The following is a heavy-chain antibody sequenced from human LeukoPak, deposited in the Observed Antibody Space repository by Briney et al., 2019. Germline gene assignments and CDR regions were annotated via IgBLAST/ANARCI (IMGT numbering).Heavy chain of an antibody. Sequence: ASVKVSCKASGYTFTTYDINWVRQASGQGLEWMGWMNPNSGDTGYAQKFQGRVTMTRNTSISTAYMELSSLRSEDTAVYYCARGGWLVLRYFDYWGQGTLVTVSS. CDR2: MNPNSGDT. V-gene: IGHV1-8*01. CDR3: ARGGWLVLRYFDY. CDR1: GYTFTTYD. J-gene: IGHJ4*02. D-gene: IGHD3-9*01.